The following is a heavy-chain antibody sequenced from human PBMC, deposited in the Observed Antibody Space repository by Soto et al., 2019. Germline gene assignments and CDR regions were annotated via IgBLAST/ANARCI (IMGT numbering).Heavy chain of an antibody. D-gene: IGHD3-10*01. CDR3: ARGRKYYYGSGRPYYYYYYGMDV. CDR1: GGSFSGYY. J-gene: IGHJ6*02. V-gene: IGHV4-34*01. CDR2: INHSGST. Sequence: PSETLSLTCAVYGGSFSGYYWSWIRQPPGKGLEWVGEINHSGSTNYNPSLKSRVTISVDTSKNQFSLKLSSVTAADTAVYYCARGRKYYYGSGRPYYYYYYGMDVWGQGTTVTVSS.